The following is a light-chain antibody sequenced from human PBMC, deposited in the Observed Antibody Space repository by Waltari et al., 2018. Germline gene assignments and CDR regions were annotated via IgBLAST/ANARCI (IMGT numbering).Light chain of an antibody. J-gene: IGLJ2*01. CDR3: YSYAGSHE. Sequence: QSALTQPRSVSGSPGQSVTVSCTGTSSAIGDYDCVSWYQHHPGKAPKLLIYDVSKRPSGVPERFSASKSGNTASLTISGLQAEDEADYYCYSYAGSHEFGGGTKLTVL. CDR1: SSAIGDYDC. CDR2: DVS. V-gene: IGLV2-11*01.